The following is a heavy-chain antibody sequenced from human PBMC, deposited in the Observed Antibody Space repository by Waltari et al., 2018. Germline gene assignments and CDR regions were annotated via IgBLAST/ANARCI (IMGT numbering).Heavy chain of an antibody. CDR2: ISGSGGST. D-gene: IGHD6-19*01. V-gene: IGHV3-23*04. CDR1: GFTFRSYA. Sequence: EVQLVESGGGLVQPGGSLRLSCAASGFTFRSYAMSWVRQAQGKGLEWVSAISGSGGSTYYAVSVKVRFTISRDNSNNTLYLQMSSLRAEDTAVYYCAKWQQWLGFVWGQGTLVTVSS. CDR3: AKWQQWLGFV. J-gene: IGHJ4*02.